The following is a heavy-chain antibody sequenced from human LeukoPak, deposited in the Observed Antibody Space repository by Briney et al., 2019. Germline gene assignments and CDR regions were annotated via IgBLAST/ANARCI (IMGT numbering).Heavy chain of an antibody. Sequence: ASVKVSCKASGYTFTSYGISWVRQAPGQGLERMGWISAYNGNTNYAQKLQGRVTMTTDTSTSTAYMQLRSLRSDDTAVYYCARLVTGIPKSTFSDSYYFDYWGQGTLVTVSS. CDR1: GYTFTSYG. CDR3: ARLVTGIPKSTFSDSYYFDY. D-gene: IGHD2/OR15-2a*01. CDR2: ISAYNGNT. J-gene: IGHJ4*02. V-gene: IGHV1-18*01.